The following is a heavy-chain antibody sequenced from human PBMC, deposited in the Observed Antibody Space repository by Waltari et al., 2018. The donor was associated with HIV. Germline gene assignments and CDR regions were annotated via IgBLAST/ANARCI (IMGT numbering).Heavy chain of an antibody. CDR3: ARDRVVVVPAAMDV. CDR1: GFPFMDSY. Sequence: QVQLVESGGGLVKPGGSLKLSCASSGFPFMDSYMSWIRQAPGKGLESVAYISGSGSAIYYADSVKGRFTISRDNAKNSLYLQMSSLRAEDTAVYYCARDRVVVVPAAMDVWGQGTTVTVSS. V-gene: IGHV3-11*04. D-gene: IGHD2-2*01. CDR2: ISGSGSAI. J-gene: IGHJ6*02.